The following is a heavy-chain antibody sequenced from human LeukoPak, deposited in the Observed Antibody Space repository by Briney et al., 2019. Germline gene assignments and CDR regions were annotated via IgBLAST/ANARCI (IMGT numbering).Heavy chain of an antibody. J-gene: IGHJ4*02. Sequence: GGSLRLSCAASGFSLTNYAMGWVRQAPGKGLEWLSTFNGGGTYSHHADSVKGRFTMSRDTSENTVYPQMNSLRAEDTAMYYCAREDARDGGYFDYWAQGTLVTVSS. CDR3: AREDARDGGYFDY. CDR2: FNGGGTYS. V-gene: IGHV3-23*01. CDR1: GFSLTNYA. D-gene: IGHD3-16*01.